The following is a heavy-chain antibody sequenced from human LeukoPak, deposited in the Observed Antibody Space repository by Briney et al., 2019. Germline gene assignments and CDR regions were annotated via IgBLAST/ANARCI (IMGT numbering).Heavy chain of an antibody. CDR2: IYYSGST. Sequence: SETLSLTCTVSGGSISSYYWSWIRQPPGKGLEWIGYIYYSGSTNYNPSLKSRVTISVDTSKNQFSLKLSSVTAADTAVYYCARALYYYDSSGHPWLDPWGQGTLVTVSS. V-gene: IGHV4-59*01. CDR3: ARALYYYDSSGHPWLDP. J-gene: IGHJ5*02. D-gene: IGHD3-22*01. CDR1: GGSISSYY.